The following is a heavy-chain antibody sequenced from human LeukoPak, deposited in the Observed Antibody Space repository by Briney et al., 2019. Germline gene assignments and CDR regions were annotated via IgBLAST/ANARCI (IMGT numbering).Heavy chain of an antibody. CDR3: ARGSDRYGYVY. Sequence: NPSETLSLTCTVSGGSVSSGDYYWSWIRQPPGKGHEWIGYIYYSGGTNYNPSLQSRVTISQDASKNQFSLKLSSVTAADTAVYYCARGSDRYGYVYWGQGTLVTVSS. CDR1: GGSVSSGDYY. J-gene: IGHJ4*02. D-gene: IGHD5-18*01. V-gene: IGHV4-61*08. CDR2: IYYSGGT.